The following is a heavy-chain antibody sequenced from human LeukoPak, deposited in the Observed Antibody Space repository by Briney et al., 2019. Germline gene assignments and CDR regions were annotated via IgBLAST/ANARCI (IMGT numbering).Heavy chain of an antibody. CDR3: SRDGPPEGSAHDSYDAFDI. J-gene: IGHJ3*02. D-gene: IGHD5-12*01. V-gene: IGHV3-21*01. CDR1: GFTFNNYA. CDR2: ITTESSVI. Sequence: GGSLRLSCTSSGFTFNNYALNWVRQAPGKGLEWVSSITTESSVIYYASSVKGRFTISRDNAKNTLYLQMSSLRAEDTAVYYCSRDGPPEGSAHDSYDAFDIWGQGTMVIVSS.